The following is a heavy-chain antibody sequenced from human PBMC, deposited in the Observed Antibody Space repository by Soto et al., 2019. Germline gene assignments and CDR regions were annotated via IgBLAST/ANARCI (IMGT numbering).Heavy chain of an antibody. Sequence: SETLSLTCAVYGGSFSGYYWSWIRQPPGKGLEWIGEINHSGSTNYNPSLKSRVTISVDTSKNQFSLKLSSVTAADTAVYYCERAGQLARYAFDIWGQGTMVTVSS. CDR3: ERAGQLARYAFDI. CDR2: INHSGST. D-gene: IGHD6-6*01. J-gene: IGHJ3*02. CDR1: GGSFSGYY. V-gene: IGHV4-34*01.